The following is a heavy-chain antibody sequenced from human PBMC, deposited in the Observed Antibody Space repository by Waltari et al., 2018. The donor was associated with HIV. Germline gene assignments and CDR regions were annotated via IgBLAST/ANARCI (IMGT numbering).Heavy chain of an antibody. V-gene: IGHV3-23*04. CDR2: ISGSGSHK. Sequence: EVTLVQSGGGLVQPGGSLRLSCTASGVTFRSHAMSWVRQTPGKGLQWVSTISGSGSHKYYADSAKGRFTISRDNAENTLFLQMTRLRVEDTARYFCAKDFDTSGLPYVVIDSWGQGTLVTVSS. D-gene: IGHD3-22*01. CDR1: GVTFRSHA. J-gene: IGHJ4*02. CDR3: AKDFDTSGLPYVVIDS.